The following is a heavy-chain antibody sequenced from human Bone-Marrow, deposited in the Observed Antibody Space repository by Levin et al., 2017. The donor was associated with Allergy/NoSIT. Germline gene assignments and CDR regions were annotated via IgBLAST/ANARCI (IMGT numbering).Heavy chain of an antibody. CDR2: IFPSDSNT. Sequence: GESLKISCQASGYSFTSYWFGWVRQRPGKGLEWMGLIFPSDSNTRVSPSFQGQIIMSVDKSISTAYLQWSSLKASDSAMYYCARRDSDGSNSFDYWGQGTLVTVSS. V-gene: IGHV5-51*01. CDR3: ARRDSDGSNSFDY. D-gene: IGHD4-23*01. J-gene: IGHJ4*02. CDR1: GYSFTSYW.